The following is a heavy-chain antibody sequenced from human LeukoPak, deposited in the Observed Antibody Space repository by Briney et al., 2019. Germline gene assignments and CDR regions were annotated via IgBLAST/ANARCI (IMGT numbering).Heavy chain of an antibody. CDR2: IIPIFGTA. V-gene: IGHV1-69*13. CDR1: GGTFSSYA. J-gene: IGHJ4*02. Sequence: SVKVSCKASGGTFSSYAISWVRQAPGQGLEWVGGIIPIFGTANYAQKFQGRVTITADESTSTAYMELSSLRSEDTAVYYCARVGKRMTTVTTAFDYWGQGTLVTVSS. CDR3: ARVGKRMTTVTTAFDY. D-gene: IGHD4-17*01.